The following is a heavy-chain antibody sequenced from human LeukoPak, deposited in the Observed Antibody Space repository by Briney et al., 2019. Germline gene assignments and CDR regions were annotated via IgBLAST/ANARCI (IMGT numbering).Heavy chain of an antibody. CDR1: GYTFTSYH. D-gene: IGHD1-26*01. CDR3: ARGGGATQDLNYFDY. Sequence: ASVKVSCKASGYTFTSYHMHWVRQAPGQGLEWMGIINPSGGSTRYAQKFQGRVTMTRDTSTSTVYMELSSLRSEDTAVYYCARGGGATQDLNYFDYWGQGTLVTVSS. J-gene: IGHJ4*02. CDR2: INPSGGST. V-gene: IGHV1-46*01.